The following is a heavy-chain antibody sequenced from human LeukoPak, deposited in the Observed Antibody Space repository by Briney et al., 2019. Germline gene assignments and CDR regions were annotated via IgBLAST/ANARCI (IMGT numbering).Heavy chain of an antibody. CDR2: IYYSGST. D-gene: IGHD3-22*01. CDR1: GGSISSSSYY. J-gene: IGHJ4*02. Sequence: SETLSLTCTVSGGSISSSSYYWGWIRQPPGKGLEWIGSIYYSGSTHYNPSLKSRVTISVDTSKNQFSLKLSSVTAADTAVYYCARDEYYYDSSGSSTQGYWGQGTLVTVSS. V-gene: IGHV4-39*07. CDR3: ARDEYYYDSSGSSTQGY.